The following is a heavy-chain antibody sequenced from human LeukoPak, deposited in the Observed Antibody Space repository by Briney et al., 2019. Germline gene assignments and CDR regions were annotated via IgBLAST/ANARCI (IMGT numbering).Heavy chain of an antibody. V-gene: IGHV3-9*01. D-gene: IGHD2-2*02. J-gene: IGHJ4*02. CDR3: AKDFRCSSTSCYTGFDY. CDR1: GFTFDDYA. Sequence: PGGSLRLSCAASGFTFDDYAMHWVRQAPGKGLEWVSGISWNSGSIGYADSVEGRFTISRDNAKNSLYLQMNSLRAEDTALYYCAKDFRCSSTSCYTGFDYWGQGTLVTVSS. CDR2: ISWNSGSI.